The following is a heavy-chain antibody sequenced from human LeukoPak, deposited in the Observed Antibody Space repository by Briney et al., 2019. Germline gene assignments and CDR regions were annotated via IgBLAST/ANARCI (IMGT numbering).Heavy chain of an antibody. CDR3: AKEGGMITFGGVTDFDY. J-gene: IGHJ4*02. CDR1: GFIFSNDA. CDR2: IWFDGSNK. D-gene: IGHD3-16*01. Sequence: GGSLRLSCAASGFIFSNDAMHWVRQAPGKGLEWVAFIWFDGSNKHYADSVKGRFTISRDNSEDTLYLQMNSLRAEDTAVYYCAKEGGMITFGGVTDFDYWGQGTLVTVSS. V-gene: IGHV3-30*02.